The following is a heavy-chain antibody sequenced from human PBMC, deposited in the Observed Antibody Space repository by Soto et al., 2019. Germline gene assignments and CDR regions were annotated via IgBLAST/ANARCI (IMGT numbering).Heavy chain of an antibody. CDR2: IGTAGDT. CDR3: ARARSIAARPGYGMDV. CDR1: GFTFSSYD. D-gene: IGHD6-6*01. J-gene: IGHJ6*02. Sequence: GXSLRLSCAASGFTFSSYDMHWVFQATGKGXXWVSDIGTAGDTYYPGSVKGRFTISRENAKNSLYLQMNSLRAEDTAVYYCARARSIAARPGYGMDVWGQGTTVTVSS. V-gene: IGHV3-13*01.